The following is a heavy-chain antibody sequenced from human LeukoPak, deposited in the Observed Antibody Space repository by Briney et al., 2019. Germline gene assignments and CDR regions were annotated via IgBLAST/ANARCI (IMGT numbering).Heavy chain of an antibody. Sequence: GASVKVSCKASGYTFTSYAMHWVRQAPGQRLEWMGWIKAGNGNTKYSQKFQGRVTITGDTSASTAYMELSSLRSEDTTVHYCARESYYDSSGYYYYFDYWGQGTLVTVSS. CDR2: IKAGNGNT. D-gene: IGHD3-22*01. J-gene: IGHJ4*02. CDR3: ARESYYDSSGYYYYFDY. V-gene: IGHV1-3*01. CDR1: GYTFTSYA.